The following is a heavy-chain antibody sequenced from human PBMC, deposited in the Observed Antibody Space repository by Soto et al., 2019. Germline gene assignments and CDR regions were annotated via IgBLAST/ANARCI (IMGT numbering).Heavy chain of an antibody. J-gene: IGHJ3*01. CDR1: GFTISGKKY. Sequence: DVQLVESGGGLIQPGESLRLSCVAFGFTISGKKYVAWVRQAPGKGLEWVSALYDVDGSFYADSVKGRFTTSSDSSKTTVYLHMNDLRPDDTAVYYCATWHEREHAYDVWGQGKTVTVSS. D-gene: IGHD1-1*01. CDR2: LYDVDGS. V-gene: IGHV3-53*01. CDR3: ATWHEREHAYDV.